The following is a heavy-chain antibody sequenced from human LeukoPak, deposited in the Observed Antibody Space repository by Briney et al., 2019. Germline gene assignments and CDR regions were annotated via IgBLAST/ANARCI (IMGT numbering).Heavy chain of an antibody. CDR2: THDSGNS. D-gene: IGHD2-15*01. CDR3: ARGVLLPRD. V-gene: IGHV4-59*13. J-gene: IGHJ4*02. CDR1: GGSITNNY. Sequence: PSETLSLTCTVSGGSITNNYWAWIRQPPGKGLEWIGYTHDSGNSNYNPSLRSRVTISIDTSKNQFSLKLTSVTAEDTAVYYCARGVLLPRDWGQGTLVTVSS.